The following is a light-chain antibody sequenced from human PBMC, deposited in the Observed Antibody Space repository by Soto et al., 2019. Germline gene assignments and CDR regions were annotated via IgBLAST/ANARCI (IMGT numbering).Light chain of an antibody. CDR2: KAS. J-gene: IGKJ4*01. V-gene: IGKV1-5*03. CDR3: EQYNTSPLT. CDR1: QSITTW. Sequence: DIQMTQSPSTLSASVGDRVTITCRASQSITTWLAWYQQKPGKAPKLLIYKASRLESGGPSRFSGSGSGTESTLTISSLQPDDLATYYGEQYNTSPLTFGGGTTVEIK.